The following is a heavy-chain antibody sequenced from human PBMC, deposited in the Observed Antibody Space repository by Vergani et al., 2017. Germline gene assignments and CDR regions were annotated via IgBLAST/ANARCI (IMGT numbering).Heavy chain of an antibody. J-gene: IGHJ6*03. V-gene: IGHV3-9*01. Sequence: EVQLVESGGGLVQPGRSLRLSCAASGFTFDDYAMHWVRQAPGKGLEWVSGISWNSGSIGYADSVKGRFTISRDNSKNTLYLQMNSLRAEDTAVYYCARDDFDGYGDYYMDVWGKGTTVTVSS. CDR1: GFTFDDYA. CDR3: ARDDFDGYGDYYMDV. CDR2: ISWNSGSI. D-gene: IGHD5-24*01.